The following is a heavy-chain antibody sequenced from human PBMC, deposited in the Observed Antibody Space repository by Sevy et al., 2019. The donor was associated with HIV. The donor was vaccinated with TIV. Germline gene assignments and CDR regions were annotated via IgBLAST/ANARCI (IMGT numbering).Heavy chain of an antibody. CDR1: GFTFSSYS. D-gene: IGHD3-3*01. CDR2: ISSSSSYI. Sequence: GGSLRLSCAASGFTFSSYSMNWVRQAPGKGLEWVSSISSSSSYIYYADSVKGRFTISRDNAKNSLYLQMNSLRAEETAVYYCARERLRGVEYWGQGTLVTVSS. V-gene: IGHV3-21*01. J-gene: IGHJ4*02. CDR3: ARERLRGVEY.